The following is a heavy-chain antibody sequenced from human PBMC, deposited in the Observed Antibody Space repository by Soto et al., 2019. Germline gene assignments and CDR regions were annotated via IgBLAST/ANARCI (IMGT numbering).Heavy chain of an antibody. CDR1: GGSISSSSYY. D-gene: IGHD6-19*01. CDR2: LYFGGNT. J-gene: IGHJ3*02. V-gene: IGHV4-39*01. CDR3: ARRSLSSGWWGDAFDI. Sequence: SETLSLTCNVSGGSISSSSYYWGWIRQPPGMGLEWIGTLYFGGNTYYNPSLKSRVTISVDTSKNQFSVRLTSVTAADTAVYYCARRSLSSGWWGDAFDIWGHGTMVTVSS.